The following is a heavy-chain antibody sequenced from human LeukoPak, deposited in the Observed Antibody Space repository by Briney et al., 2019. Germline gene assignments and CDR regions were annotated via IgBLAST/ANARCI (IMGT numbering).Heavy chain of an antibody. CDR1: GGAISGYY. Sequence: PSETLSLTCTVSGGAISGYYWTWIRKRPGKGLEWIGNIHYTGTIYYNPSLKGRVTISIAMSDNQFSLKLTSVTAADTAVYYCARYAAAVGPNWLDPWGQGTLVTVSS. CDR3: ARYAAAVGPNWLDP. CDR2: IHYTGTI. V-gene: IGHV4-59*01. D-gene: IGHD6-13*01. J-gene: IGHJ5*02.